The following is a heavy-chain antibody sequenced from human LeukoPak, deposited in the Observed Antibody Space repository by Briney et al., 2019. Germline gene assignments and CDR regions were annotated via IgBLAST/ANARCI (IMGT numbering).Heavy chain of an antibody. Sequence: GGSLRLSCAASGFTFSSYAMHWVRQAPGKGLEWVAVISYDGSNKYYADSVKGRFTISRDNSKNTLYLQMNSLRAEDTAVYYCAAYSSGYYPPFDYWGQGTLVTVSP. CDR2: ISYDGSNK. CDR1: GFTFSSYA. CDR3: AAYSSGYYPPFDY. V-gene: IGHV3-30*04. J-gene: IGHJ4*02. D-gene: IGHD3-22*01.